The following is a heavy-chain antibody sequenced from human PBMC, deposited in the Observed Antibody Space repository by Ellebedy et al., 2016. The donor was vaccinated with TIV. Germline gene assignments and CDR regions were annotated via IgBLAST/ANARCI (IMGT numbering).Heavy chain of an antibody. J-gene: IGHJ4*02. Sequence: PSETLSLTCTVSGDSITNFYWTWIRQPPGKGLEWIEYIYSTGATNYNPSLKSRVTISLDTSKNQFSLKLYSVTAADTAVYYCAREGAHKFDTSGYYFDYWGQGAPVTVAS. CDR1: GDSITNFY. CDR2: IYSTGAT. D-gene: IGHD3-22*01. V-gene: IGHV4-59*12. CDR3: AREGAHKFDTSGYYFDY.